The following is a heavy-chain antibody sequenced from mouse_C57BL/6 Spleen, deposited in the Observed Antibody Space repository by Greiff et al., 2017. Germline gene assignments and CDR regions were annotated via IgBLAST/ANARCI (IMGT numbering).Heavy chain of an antibody. D-gene: IGHD2-1*01. CDR1: GFSLTSYG. V-gene: IGHV2-2*01. CDR2: IWSGGST. Sequence: VQLQESGPGLVQPSQSLSITCTVSGFSLTSYGVHWVRQSPGKGLEWLGVIWSGGSTDYNAAFISRLSISKDNSKSQVFFEMNSLQADDTAIYYCARSHLLTWEFAYWGQGTLVTVSA. J-gene: IGHJ3*01. CDR3: ARSHLLTWEFAY.